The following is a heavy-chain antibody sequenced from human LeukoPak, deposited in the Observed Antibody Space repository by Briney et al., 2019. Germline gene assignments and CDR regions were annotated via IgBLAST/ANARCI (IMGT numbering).Heavy chain of an antibody. D-gene: IGHD3-10*02. Sequence: ASVKVSCKASGYTFTSYDISWMRQAPGQGLEWMGWIRPDNGNTKYAQNLQGRVTMTTDTSTSTAYMDLRSLRSDDTAVYYCARDLGSGKEFDYWGQGTLVTVSS. CDR3: ARDLGSGKEFDY. CDR2: IRPDNGNT. V-gene: IGHV1-18*01. J-gene: IGHJ4*02. CDR1: GYTFTSYD.